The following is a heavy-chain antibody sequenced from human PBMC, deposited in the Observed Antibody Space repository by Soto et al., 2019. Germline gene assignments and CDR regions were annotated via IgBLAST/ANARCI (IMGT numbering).Heavy chain of an antibody. CDR3: VKDRDSNSWPSRDV. V-gene: IGHV1-18*01. Sequence: GASVKVSCKASGYNFTSYGISWVRQAPGQGLEWMGWISPHNDRTKYARRFQDRVTMTTETPTSTVYMELGSLRSDDTAVYYCVKDRDSNSWPSRDVWGPGTTVTVSS. CDR1: GYNFTSYG. D-gene: IGHD3-22*01. CDR2: ISPHNDRT. J-gene: IGHJ6*02.